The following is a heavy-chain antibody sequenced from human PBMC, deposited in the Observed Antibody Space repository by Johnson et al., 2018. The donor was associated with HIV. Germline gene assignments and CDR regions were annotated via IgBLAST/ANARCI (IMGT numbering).Heavy chain of an antibody. V-gene: IGHV3-74*03. CDR2: INSDGSSI. J-gene: IGHJ3*02. CDR1: GFTFSRYW. Sequence: VQLVESGGGVVQPGGSLRLSCAASGFTFSRYWMHWVRQAPGKGLVWVSRINSDGSSITYADSVKGRFTISRDNAKNTMYLQMNSLRAEDTAVYYCARGDCSSTSCYHFDIWGQGTMVTVSS. D-gene: IGHD2-2*01. CDR3: ARGDCSSTSCYHFDI.